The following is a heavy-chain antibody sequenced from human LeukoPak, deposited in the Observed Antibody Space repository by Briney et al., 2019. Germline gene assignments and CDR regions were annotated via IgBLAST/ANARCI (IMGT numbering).Heavy chain of an antibody. V-gene: IGHV3-33*01. J-gene: IGHJ3*02. CDR2: IWYDGSDK. Sequence: GGSLRLSCAASGFTFSSYGMHWVRQTPGKGLEWVALIWYDGSDKYYADSVKGRFTISRDNAKNSLYLQMNSLRDEDTAVFYCARVPTVEDDYVWGSYLPDAFDIWGQGTMVTVSS. D-gene: IGHD3-16*02. CDR1: GFTFSSYG. CDR3: ARVPTVEDDYVWGSYLPDAFDI.